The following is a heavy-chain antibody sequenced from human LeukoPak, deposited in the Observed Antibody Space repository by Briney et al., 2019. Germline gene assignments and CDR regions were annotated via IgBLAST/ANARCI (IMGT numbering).Heavy chain of an antibody. J-gene: IGHJ4*02. D-gene: IGHD3-9*01. CDR3: ARHYDILTGYSSNFDY. V-gene: IGHV1-2*06. Sequence: AASVKVSCKASGYIFTGYYMHWVRQAPGQGLEWMGRINPNSGDTNYAQKFQGRVTMTRDTSISTAYMELSTLRSDDTAVYYCARHYDILTGYSSNFDYWGQGTLVTVSS. CDR1: GYIFTGYY. CDR2: INPNSGDT.